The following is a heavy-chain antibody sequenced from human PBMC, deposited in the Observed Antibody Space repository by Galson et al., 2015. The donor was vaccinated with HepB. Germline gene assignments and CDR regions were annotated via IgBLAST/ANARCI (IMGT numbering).Heavy chain of an antibody. CDR1: GYSFTSYW. CDR2: IYPGDSDT. D-gene: IGHD3-22*01. CDR3: ARLCYYDSSGEDALAFDI. Sequence: QSGAEVKKPGESLKISCKGSGYSFTSYWIGWVRQMPGKGLEWMGIIYPGDSDTRYSPSFQGQVTISADKSISTAYLQWSSLKASDTAMCYCARLCYYDSSGEDALAFDIWGQGTMVTVSS. J-gene: IGHJ3*02. V-gene: IGHV5-51*01.